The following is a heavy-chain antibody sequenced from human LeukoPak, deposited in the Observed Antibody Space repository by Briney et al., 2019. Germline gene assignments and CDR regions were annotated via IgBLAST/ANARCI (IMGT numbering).Heavy chain of an antibody. CDR3: ARDLSGEYPSDY. Sequence: GGSLRLSCAASGFTVSSNYMSWVRQAPGKGLEWVSVIYSGGSTYYADSVKGRFTISRDNSKNTLYLQMNSLRAEDTAVYYCARDLSGEYPSDYWGQGTLVTVSS. D-gene: IGHD3-9*01. V-gene: IGHV3-66*01. J-gene: IGHJ4*02. CDR2: IYSGGST. CDR1: GFTVSSNY.